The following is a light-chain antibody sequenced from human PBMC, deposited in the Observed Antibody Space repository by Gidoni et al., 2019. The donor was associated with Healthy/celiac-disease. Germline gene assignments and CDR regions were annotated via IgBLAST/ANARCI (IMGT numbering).Light chain of an antibody. CDR1: QSISSY. CDR2: AAS. J-gene: IGKJ2*01. CDR3: QQSYSTLRT. V-gene: IGKV1-39*01. Sequence: DIQMTQSPSSLSASVGDRVTITCRASQSISSYLNWYQQKPGKAPKLLIYAASSLQSGVPSRFSGSGSGTDFTLTISSLQPEEFATYYCQQSYSTLRTFXQXTKLEIK.